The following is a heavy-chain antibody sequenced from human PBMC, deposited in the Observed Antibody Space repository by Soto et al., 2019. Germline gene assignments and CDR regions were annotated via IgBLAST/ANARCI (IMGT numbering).Heavy chain of an antibody. CDR1: GYTFTSYG. V-gene: IGHV1-18*01. Sequence: GASVKVSCKASGYTFTSYGISWVRQAPGQGLEWMGWISAYNGYTNYAQKLQGRVTMTTDTSTSTAYMELRSLRSDDTAVYYCARDGAGYYGSGSYSQKYFDYWGQGTLLTVSS. D-gene: IGHD3-10*01. CDR3: ARDGAGYYGSGSYSQKYFDY. CDR2: ISAYNGYT. J-gene: IGHJ4*02.